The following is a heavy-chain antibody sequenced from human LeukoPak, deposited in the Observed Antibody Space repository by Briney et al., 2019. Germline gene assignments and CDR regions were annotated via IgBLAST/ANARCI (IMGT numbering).Heavy chain of an antibody. CDR1: GGSISSYY. J-gene: IGHJ4*02. CDR3: ARRPYCGGDCATRELHYFDY. CDR2: IYYSGST. D-gene: IGHD2-21*02. Sequence: EASETLSLTCTVSGGSISSYYWSWIRQPPGKGLEWIGYIYYSGSTNYNPSLKSRVTISVDTSKNQFSLKLSSVTAADTAVYYCARRPYCGGDCATRELHYFDYWGQGTLVTVSS. V-gene: IGHV4-59*01.